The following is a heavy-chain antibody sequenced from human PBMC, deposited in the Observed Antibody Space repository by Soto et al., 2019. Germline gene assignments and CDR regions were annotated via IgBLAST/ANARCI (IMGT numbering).Heavy chain of an antibody. V-gene: IGHV3-21*01. CDR3: ANGIRDQLPVSAFLLNRSSDL. Sequence: QGKGLEWVSSISSSSSYIYYADSVKGRFTISRDNAKNSLYLQMNSLRAEDTAVYQAANGIRDQLPVSAFLLNRSSDL. CDR2: ISSSSSYI. D-gene: IGHD6-13*01. J-gene: IGHJ2*01.